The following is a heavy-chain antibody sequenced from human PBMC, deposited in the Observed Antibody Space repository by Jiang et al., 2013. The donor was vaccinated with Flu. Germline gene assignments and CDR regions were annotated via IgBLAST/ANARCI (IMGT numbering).Heavy chain of an antibody. Sequence: NPSLKSRVTISVDTSKNQFSLKLSSVTAAGTAVYYCARVVTTVTLHFDYWGQGTLVTVSS. V-gene: IGHV4-31*02. D-gene: IGHD4-17*01. J-gene: IGHJ4*02. CDR3: ARVVTTVTLHFDY.